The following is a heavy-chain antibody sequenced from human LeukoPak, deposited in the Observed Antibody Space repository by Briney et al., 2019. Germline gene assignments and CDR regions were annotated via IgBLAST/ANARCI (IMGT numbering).Heavy chain of an antibody. CDR2: ISHDGSNK. CDR3: AKPGKRRVVTITDFDY. V-gene: IGHV3-30*18. CDR1: GFTFSYYG. D-gene: IGHD3-22*01. J-gene: IGHJ4*02. Sequence: PGGSLRLSCAASGFTFSYYGMHWVRQAPGRGLEWVAVISHDGSNKYYADSVKGRSTISRDNSKNTLYLQMNSLRPEDTSVYYCAKPGKRRVVTITDFDYWGQGTLVTVSS.